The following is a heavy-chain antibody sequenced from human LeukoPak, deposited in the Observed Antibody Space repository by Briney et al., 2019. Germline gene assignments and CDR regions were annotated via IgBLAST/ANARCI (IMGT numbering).Heavy chain of an antibody. CDR1: GGSFSGYC. CDR3: ARVRSVVVPAATYYYYYYGMDV. V-gene: IGHV4-34*01. CDR2: INHSGST. J-gene: IGHJ6*02. Sequence: SETLSLTCAVYGGSFSGYCWSWIRQPPGKGLEWIGEINHSGSTNYNPSLKSRVTISVDTSKNQFSLKLSSVTAADTAVYYCARVRSVVVPAATYYYYYYGMDVWGQGTTVTVSS. D-gene: IGHD2-2*01.